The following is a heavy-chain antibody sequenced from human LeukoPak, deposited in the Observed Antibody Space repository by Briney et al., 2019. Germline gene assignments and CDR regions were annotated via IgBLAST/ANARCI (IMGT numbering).Heavy chain of an antibody. CDR1: GGSVSSGSYY. J-gene: IGHJ6*02. CDR2: IYYSGST. CDR3: AREDYYGMDV. Sequence: PETLSLTCTVSGGSVSSGSYYWSWIRQPPGKGLEWIGYIYYSGSTNYNPSLKSRVTISVDTSKNQFSLKLSSVTAADTAVYYCAREDYYGMDVWGQGTTVTVSS. V-gene: IGHV4-61*01.